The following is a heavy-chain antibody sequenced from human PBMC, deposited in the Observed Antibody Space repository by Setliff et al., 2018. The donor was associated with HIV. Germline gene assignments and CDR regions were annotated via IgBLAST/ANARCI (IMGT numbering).Heavy chain of an antibody. J-gene: IGHJ4*02. D-gene: IGHD3-9*01. CDR1: GYTFTDYS. CDR3: ARGAEDLAINPPSFDYYFDY. V-gene: IGHV1-2*02. Sequence: ASVKVSCKASGYTFTDYSIHWVRQAPGQGLEWMGWIYPNTGGTNYAQKFQGRVTMTRDTSISTAYMELSRLRSDDTALYFCARGAEDLAINPPSFDYYFDYWGQGTPVTVSS. CDR2: IYPNTGGT.